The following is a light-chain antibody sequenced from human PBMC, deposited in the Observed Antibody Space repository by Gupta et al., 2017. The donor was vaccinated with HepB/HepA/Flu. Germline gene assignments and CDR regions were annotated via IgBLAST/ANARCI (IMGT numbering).Light chain of an antibody. CDR1: TVGTKY. CDR2: QDN. Sequence: SYELTQPPSVSVSPGQTAAISCSGETVGTKYVCWYQQKPGQAPVLVLYQDNKRPSGIPERFSGSNSGNTATLTISGTQAMDEADYYGQAWDTFTRVFGGGTKLTVL. V-gene: IGLV3-1*01. J-gene: IGLJ3*02. CDR3: QAWDTFTRV.